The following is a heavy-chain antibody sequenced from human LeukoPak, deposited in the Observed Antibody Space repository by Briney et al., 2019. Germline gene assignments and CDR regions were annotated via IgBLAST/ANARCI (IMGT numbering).Heavy chain of an antibody. J-gene: IGHJ6*03. D-gene: IGHD3-10*01. Sequence: GGSLRLSCAASGFTFSSYWMSWVRQAPGKGLEWVANIKQDGSEKYYVDSVKGRFTISRDNAKNTLYLQMNSLRAEDTAVYYCAAGAGSGLYYYYYYMDAWGKGTTVTVSS. V-gene: IGHV3-7*01. CDR2: IKQDGSEK. CDR3: AAGAGSGLYYYYYYMDA. CDR1: GFTFSSYW.